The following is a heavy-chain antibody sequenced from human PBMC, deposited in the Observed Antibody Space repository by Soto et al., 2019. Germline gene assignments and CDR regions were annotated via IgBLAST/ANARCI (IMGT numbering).Heavy chain of an antibody. CDR2: ISYDGSNK. Sequence: PGGSLRLSCAASGFTFSSDAMHWVRQAPCKGLEWVAVISYDGSNKYYADSVKGRFTISRDNSKNTLYLQMNSLRAEDTAVYYCARDGPLGITMPLGAFDIWGQGTMVTVSS. CDR3: ARDGPLGITMPLGAFDI. CDR1: GFTFSSDA. D-gene: IGHD3-10*01. V-gene: IGHV3-30-3*01. J-gene: IGHJ3*02.